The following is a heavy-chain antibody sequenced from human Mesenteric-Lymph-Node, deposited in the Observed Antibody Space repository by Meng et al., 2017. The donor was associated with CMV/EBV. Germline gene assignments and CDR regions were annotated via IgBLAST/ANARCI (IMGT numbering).Heavy chain of an antibody. CDR3: ARASRGYSSGWYLPSGEVYQLDY. J-gene: IGHJ4*02. D-gene: IGHD6-19*01. CDR2: ISSSSSYI. V-gene: IGHV3-21*01. Sequence: YSMNWVRQAPGKGLEWVSSISSSSSYIYYADSVKGRFTISRDNAKNSLYLQMNSLRAEDTAVYYCARASRGYSSGWYLPSGEVYQLDYWGQGTLVTVSS. CDR1: YS.